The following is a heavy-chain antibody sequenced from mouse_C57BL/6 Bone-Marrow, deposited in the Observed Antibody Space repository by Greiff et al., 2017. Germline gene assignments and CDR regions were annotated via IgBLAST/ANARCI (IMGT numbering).Heavy chain of an antibody. CDR3: ARGLIYYYGSRSWYFDV. CDR1: GYTFTSYW. J-gene: IGHJ1*03. D-gene: IGHD1-1*01. V-gene: IGHV1-53*01. Sequence: QVQLQLSGTELVKPGASVKLSCKASGYTFTSYWMHWVKQRPGQGLEWIGNINPSNGGHTSNEKFKSKATLTVDHSSSPAYMQLSSLTSEDSAVYYCARGLIYYYGSRSWYFDVGGTGTTVTVSS. CDR2: INPSNGGH.